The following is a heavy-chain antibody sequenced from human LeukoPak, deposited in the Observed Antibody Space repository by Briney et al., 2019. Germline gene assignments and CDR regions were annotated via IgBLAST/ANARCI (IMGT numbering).Heavy chain of an antibody. Sequence: GASVRVSCKASGYTFTSYAMHWVRQAPGQRLEWMGWINAGNGNTKYSQKFQGRVTITRDTSASTAYMELSSLRSEDTAVYYCASFVDTAMATGSFHWGQGTLVTVSS. CDR3: ASFVDTAMATGSFH. D-gene: IGHD5-18*01. V-gene: IGHV1-3*01. CDR1: GYTFTSYA. J-gene: IGHJ4*02. CDR2: INAGNGNT.